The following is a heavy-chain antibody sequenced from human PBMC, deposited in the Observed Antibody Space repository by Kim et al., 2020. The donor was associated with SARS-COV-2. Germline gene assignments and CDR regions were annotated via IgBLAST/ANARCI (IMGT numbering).Heavy chain of an antibody. CDR3: ARAGPGLYYYDSSGYKKRYYFDY. CDR2: INHSGST. D-gene: IGHD3-22*01. CDR1: GGSFSGYY. Sequence: SETLSLTCAVYGGSFSGYYWSWIRQPPGKGLEWIGEINHSGSTNYNPSLKSRVTISVDTSKNQFSLKLSSVTAADTAVYYCARAGPGLYYYDSSGYKKRYYFDYWGQGTLVTVSS. V-gene: IGHV4-34*01. J-gene: IGHJ4*02.